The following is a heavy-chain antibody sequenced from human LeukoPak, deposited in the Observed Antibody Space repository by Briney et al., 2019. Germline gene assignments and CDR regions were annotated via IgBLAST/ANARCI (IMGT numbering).Heavy chain of an antibody. CDR3: AREKWPVVIAIGEFDY. Sequence: ASVKVSCKASGYTFTSYYMHWMRQAPGQGLEWMGIINPSGGSTSYAQKFQGRVTMTRDTSTSTVYMELSSLRSEDTAVYYCAREKWPVVIAIGEFDYWGQGTLVTVSS. V-gene: IGHV1-46*03. D-gene: IGHD2-21*01. J-gene: IGHJ4*02. CDR1: GYTFTSYY. CDR2: INPSGGST.